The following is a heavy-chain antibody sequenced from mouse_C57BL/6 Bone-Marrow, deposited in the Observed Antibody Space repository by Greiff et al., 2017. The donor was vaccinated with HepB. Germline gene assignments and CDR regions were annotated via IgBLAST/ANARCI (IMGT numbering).Heavy chain of an antibody. CDR3: ARKYYGSPYYFDY. CDR1: GYSITSGYY. Sequence: EVKVEESGPGLVKPSQSLSLTCSVTGYSITSGYYWNWIRQFPGNKLEWMGYISYDGSNNYNPSLKNRISITRDTSKNQFFLKLNSVTTEDTATYYCARKYYGSPYYFDYWGQGTTLTVSS. J-gene: IGHJ2*01. CDR2: ISYDGSN. D-gene: IGHD1-1*01. V-gene: IGHV3-6*01.